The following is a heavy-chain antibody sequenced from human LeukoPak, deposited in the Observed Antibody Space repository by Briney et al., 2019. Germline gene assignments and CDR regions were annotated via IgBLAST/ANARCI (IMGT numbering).Heavy chain of an antibody. CDR1: GFTFSSYG. CDR2: IRYDGSNK. Sequence: PGGSLRLSCAASGFTFSSYGMHWVRQAPGKGLEWVAFIRYDGSNKYYADSVKGRFTISRDNSKNTLYLQMNSLRAEDTAVYYCATSSQWLVRTYYYYYMDVWGKGTTVTISS. J-gene: IGHJ6*03. V-gene: IGHV3-30*02. CDR3: ATSSQWLVRTYYYYYMDV. D-gene: IGHD6-19*01.